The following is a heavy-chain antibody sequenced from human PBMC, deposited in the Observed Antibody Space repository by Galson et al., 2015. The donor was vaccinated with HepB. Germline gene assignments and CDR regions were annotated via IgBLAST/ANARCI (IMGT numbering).Heavy chain of an antibody. D-gene: IGHD2-8*01. CDR3: ARVPLAGPIHCTDGVCYIKY. V-gene: IGHV3-9*01. J-gene: IGHJ4*02. Sequence: SLRLSCAASGFTFDDYAMHWVRQAPGKGLEWVSGISWNSGTIGYADSVKGRFTISRDYSKNTLYLQMNSLRAEDTAVYYCARVPLAGPIHCTDGVCYIKYWGQGTLVTVSS. CDR2: ISWNSGTI. CDR1: GFTFDDYA.